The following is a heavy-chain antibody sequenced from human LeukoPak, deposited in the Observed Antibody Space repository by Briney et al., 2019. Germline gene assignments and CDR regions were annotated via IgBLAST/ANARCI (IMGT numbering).Heavy chain of an antibody. Sequence: SQTLSLTCAISGDSVSSNSAAWNWIRQSPSRGLEWLGRTYYRSKWYNDYAVSVKSRITINPDTSKNQFSLKLSSVTAADTAVYYCARDGSGWYNWFDPWGQGTLVTVSS. CDR1: GDSVSSNSAA. CDR3: ARDGSGWYNWFDP. V-gene: IGHV6-1*01. J-gene: IGHJ5*02. CDR2: TYYRSKWYN. D-gene: IGHD6-19*01.